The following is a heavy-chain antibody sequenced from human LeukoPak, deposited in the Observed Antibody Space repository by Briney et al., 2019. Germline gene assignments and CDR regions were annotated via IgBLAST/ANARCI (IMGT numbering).Heavy chain of an antibody. D-gene: IGHD1-26*01. V-gene: IGHV3-74*01. CDR1: GFPFSSYW. Sequence: GGSLRLSCAASGFPFSSYWMHWVRQAPGKGLLWVSRIYNDGSRTTYADSVKGRFTISRDNSKNTLYLQMNSLRAEDTAVYYCAKDRFRSGSYEDVDYWGQGTLVTVSS. CDR3: AKDRFRSGSYEDVDY. J-gene: IGHJ4*02. CDR2: IYNDGSRT.